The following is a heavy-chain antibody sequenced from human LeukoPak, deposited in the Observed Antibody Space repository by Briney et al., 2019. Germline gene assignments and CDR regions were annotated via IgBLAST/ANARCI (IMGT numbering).Heavy chain of an antibody. CDR2: INPNSGGT. V-gene: IGHV1-2*02. CDR1: GYTFTGYY. J-gene: IGHJ3*02. D-gene: IGHD1-26*01. CDR3: ARTTAYSGSYHDAFDI. Sequence: ASVKVSCKASGYTFTGYYMHWVRQAPGQGLEWMGWINPNSGGTNYAQKFQGRVTMTRDTSISTAYMELSRLRSDDTAVYYCARTTAYSGSYHDAFDIWGQGTMVTVSS.